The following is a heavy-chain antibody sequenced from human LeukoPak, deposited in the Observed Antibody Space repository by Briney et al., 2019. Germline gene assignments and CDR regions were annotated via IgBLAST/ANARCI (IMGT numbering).Heavy chain of an antibody. CDR3: ARLIRASSGFYDFAL. CDR1: GGSISRYY. CDR2: IYYSGST. D-gene: IGHD3-22*01. V-gene: IGHV4-59*08. J-gene: IGHJ4*02. Sequence: PSETLSLTCTVSGGSISRYYWNWIRQPPGKGLEWIGYIYYSGSTDYNPSLKSRVTISVDTSKNQFSLKLSSVTAADTALCYCARLIRASSGFYDFALWGQGTLVTVSS.